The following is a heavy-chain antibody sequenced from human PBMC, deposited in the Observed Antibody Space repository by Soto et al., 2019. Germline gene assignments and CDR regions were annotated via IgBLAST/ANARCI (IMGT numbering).Heavy chain of an antibody. Sequence: PGGSLRLSCAASAFTLSSYSMCWVRQDPGKGLEWVSAISGSGGSTYYADSVKGRFTISRDNSKNTLYLQMNSLRARDTAVFYCANFCDAGETAYIDSLTQRTLVPVSS. CDR2: ISGSGGST. CDR3: ANFCDAGETAYIDS. V-gene: IGHV3-23*01. J-gene: IGHJ5*01. D-gene: IGHD5-18*01. CDR1: AFTLSSYS.